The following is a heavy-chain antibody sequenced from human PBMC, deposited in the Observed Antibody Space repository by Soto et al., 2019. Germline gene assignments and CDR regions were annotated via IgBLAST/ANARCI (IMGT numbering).Heavy chain of an antibody. D-gene: IGHD3-16*01. CDR2: LYQGLSI. V-gene: IGHV4-34*01. J-gene: IGHJ4*02. CDR1: SGSFSGYY. CDR3: ARHGGYYFDY. Sequence: QVQLQQWGAGLLKPSETLSLTCAVYSGSFSGYYWSWIRQPPGKGLEWIGELYQGLSIIYNPSLESRVTISGDSSKNQFSLKLRSVTAADTAVYYRARHGGYYFDYWGQGTLVTVSS.